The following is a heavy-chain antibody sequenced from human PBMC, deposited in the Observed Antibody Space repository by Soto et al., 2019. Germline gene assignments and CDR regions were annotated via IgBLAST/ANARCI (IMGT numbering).Heavy chain of an antibody. CDR3: ARDPSDTAMGGNWFDP. J-gene: IGHJ5*02. D-gene: IGHD5-18*01. V-gene: IGHV1-69*12. Sequence: QVQLVQSGAEVKKPGSSVKVSCKASGGTFSSYAISWVRQAPGQALEWMGGIIPIFGTANYAQKFQGRVTITADEPTSTAYMELSSLKSEDTAVYYCARDPSDTAMGGNWFDPWGQGTLVTVSS. CDR1: GGTFSSYA. CDR2: IIPIFGTA.